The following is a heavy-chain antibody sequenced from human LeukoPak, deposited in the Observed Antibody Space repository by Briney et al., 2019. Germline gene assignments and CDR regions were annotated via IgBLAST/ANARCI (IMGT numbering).Heavy chain of an antibody. CDR1: GFILSDYG. CDR3: AKVGRNYGDYNGWFDP. D-gene: IGHD4-17*01. Sequence: GRPLRLSCAASGFILSDYGLHWVRPPPGRGVDGVAFMSYDGGNKYYADSVKGRFTISRDNSKNTLYLQMNTLRAEDTAVYYCAKVGRNYGDYNGWFDPWGQGTLVTVSS. J-gene: IGHJ5*02. V-gene: IGHV3-30*18. CDR2: MSYDGGNK.